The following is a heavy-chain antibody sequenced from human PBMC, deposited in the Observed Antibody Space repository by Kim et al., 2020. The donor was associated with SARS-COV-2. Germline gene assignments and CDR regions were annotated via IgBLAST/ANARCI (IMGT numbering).Heavy chain of an antibody. D-gene: IGHD2-2*01. Sequence: ATAYATSVKGRFTISSDDSKKTAYMQMSSLKTEDTAVYYCTFQLYYGMDVWGQGTTVTVSS. V-gene: IGHV3-73*01. J-gene: IGHJ6*02. CDR3: TFQLYYGMDV. CDR2: AT.